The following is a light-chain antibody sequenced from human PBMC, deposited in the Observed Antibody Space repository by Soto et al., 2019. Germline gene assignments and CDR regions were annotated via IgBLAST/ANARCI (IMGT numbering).Light chain of an antibody. CDR3: QQRSNWPPYT. CDR1: QSVSSY. CDR2: DAS. J-gene: IGKJ2*01. V-gene: IGKV3-11*01. Sequence: EIVLTQSPATLSLSPGERATLSCRASQSVSSYLAWYQQKPGQAPRLLIYDASNRATGIPARFSGSGSGTDFPLTIGSLEPEDFAVYYWQQRSNWPPYTFGQGTKLEIK.